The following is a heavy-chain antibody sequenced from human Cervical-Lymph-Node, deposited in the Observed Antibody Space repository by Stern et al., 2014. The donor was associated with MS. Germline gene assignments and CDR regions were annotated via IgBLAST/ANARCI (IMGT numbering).Heavy chain of an antibody. CDR3: ARSPDLYDSSGYFFD. CDR1: GGTLKNYA. J-gene: IGHJ4*02. Sequence: VQLVESGAEVKKPGPSVKVSCKASGGTLKNYAVSWGRKAPGKGLEWIGKIIPFLGRANYSHKFHGRGTLTAAATTSYMEVSSLRSDDTAVYYFARSPDLYDSSGYFFDWGQGTLVTVSS. CDR2: IIPFLGRA. D-gene: IGHD3-22*01. V-gene: IGHV1-69*09.